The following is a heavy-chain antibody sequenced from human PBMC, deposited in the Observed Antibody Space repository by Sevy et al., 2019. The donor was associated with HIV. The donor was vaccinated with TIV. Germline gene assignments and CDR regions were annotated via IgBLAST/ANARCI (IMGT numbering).Heavy chain of an antibody. CDR2: CGVYNGNL. J-gene: IGHJ4*02. D-gene: IGHD3-10*01. CDR1: GYIFTNSG. CDR3: ARVPTYHYGSATYFDY. V-gene: IGHV1-18*01. Sequence: ASVKVSCKTSGYIFTNSGFTWVRQAPGQGFEGMGWCGVYNGNLKYSQKFQGSVNMTIDTSMSTAYMELTSLRSDDTGVYYCARVPTYHYGSATYFDYWGQGTLVTVSS.